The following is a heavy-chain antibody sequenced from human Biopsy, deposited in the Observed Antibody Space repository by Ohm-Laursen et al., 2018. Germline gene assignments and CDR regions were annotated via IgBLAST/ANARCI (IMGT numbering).Heavy chain of an antibody. V-gene: IGHV4-39*01. D-gene: IGHD3-10*01. CDR2: VFYSGTT. CDR1: GSSIRTFDYY. CDR3: ARIYFYGLGNSDFFFDV. J-gene: IGHJ4*01. Sequence: SETLSLTCSVSGSSIRTFDYYWGWVRQPPGKGLEWIGCVFYSGTTYYNPSLKRRVTISQDESNNQFSLTLTSVTARDTADYYCARIYFYGLGNSDFFFDVWGHGTPVAVSS.